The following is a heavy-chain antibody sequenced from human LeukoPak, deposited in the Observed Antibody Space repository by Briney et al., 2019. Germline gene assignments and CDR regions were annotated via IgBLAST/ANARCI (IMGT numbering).Heavy chain of an antibody. CDR1: GGSISGSSYF. CDR2: SYYTGNT. J-gene: IGHJ2*01. V-gene: IGHV4-39*07. CDR3: ARMRSYWYFDL. Sequence: SETLSLTCTVSGGSISGSSYFWGWIRQSPGQGLEWIGTSYYTGNTYYNPSLKSWVTISLDTSRNQFSLRLTSVIVADTALYYCARMRSYWYFDLWGRGTLVAVSS. D-gene: IGHD2-15*01.